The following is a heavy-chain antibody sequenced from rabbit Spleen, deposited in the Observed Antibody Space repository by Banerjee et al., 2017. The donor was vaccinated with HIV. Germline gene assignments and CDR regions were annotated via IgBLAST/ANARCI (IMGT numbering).Heavy chain of an antibody. V-gene: IGHV1S45*01. Sequence: QEQLEESGGDLVKPGASLTLTCKASGVSFSGDSFSGDSYMCWVRQAPGKGLEWIGCIDTGSSGFTYFASWAQGRFTISKTSSTTVTLQMTSLTAADTATYFCARDTASSFSSYGMDLWGPGTLVTVS. CDR2: IDTGSSGFT. J-gene: IGHJ6*01. D-gene: IGHD3-3*01. CDR1: GVSFSGDSF. CDR3: ARDTASSFSSYGMDL.